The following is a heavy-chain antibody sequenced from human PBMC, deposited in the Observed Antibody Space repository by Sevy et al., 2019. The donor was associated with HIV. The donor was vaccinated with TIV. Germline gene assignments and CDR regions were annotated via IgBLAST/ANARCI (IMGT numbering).Heavy chain of an antibody. Sequence: SETLSLTCSVSGGSVTSDSYYWSWIRQPPGKGLEWIASIFYSGSTNYNSSLKSRVTMSVDTSKNQFSLRVSAVTAADTAVYYCARYRSPSGDYASGSFDSWGQGTLVTVSS. V-gene: IGHV4-61*01. J-gene: IGHJ4*02. CDR3: ARYRSPSGDYASGSFDS. D-gene: IGHD4-17*01. CDR1: GGSVTSDSYY. CDR2: IFYSGST.